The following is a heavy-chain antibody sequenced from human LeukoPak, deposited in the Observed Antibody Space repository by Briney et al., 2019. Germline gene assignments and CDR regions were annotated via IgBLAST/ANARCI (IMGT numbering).Heavy chain of an antibody. V-gene: IGHV4-39*01. D-gene: IGHD6-6*01. Sequence: PSETLSLTCTVSGDSISSSSYYWGWIRQPPGKGLEWIGSFYYSGNTYYNPSLKSRLTISVDTSKNQFSLTVSSVTAAHTAVYYCARHSSDYWYFDLWGRGTLVTVSS. CDR2: FYYSGNT. J-gene: IGHJ2*01. CDR1: GDSISSSSYY. CDR3: ARHSSDYWYFDL.